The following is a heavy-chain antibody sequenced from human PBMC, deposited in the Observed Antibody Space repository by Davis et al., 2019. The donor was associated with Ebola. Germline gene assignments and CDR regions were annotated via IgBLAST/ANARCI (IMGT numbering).Heavy chain of an antibody. Sequence: SCAASGFSSDDYAMHWVRQAPGKGLEWVSLISWDGGSTYYADSVKGRFTISRDNSKNSLYLQMNSLRAEDTALYYCAKDRYSSGWYYFDYWGQGTLVTVSS. CDR2: ISWDGGST. V-gene: IGHV3-43D*03. CDR3: AKDRYSSGWYYFDY. D-gene: IGHD6-19*01. CDR1: GFSSDDYA. J-gene: IGHJ4*02.